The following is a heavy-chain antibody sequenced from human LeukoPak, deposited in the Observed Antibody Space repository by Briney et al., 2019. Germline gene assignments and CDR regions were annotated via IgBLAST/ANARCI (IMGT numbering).Heavy chain of an antibody. D-gene: IGHD5-18*01. J-gene: IGHJ4*02. CDR2: ISSSGSTI. CDR3: ASPGGRGYSYGTASAFDY. V-gene: IGHV3-11*01. CDR1: GFTFSDYY. Sequence: PGGSLLLSCAASGFTFSDYYMSWIRPAPGKGLEWVSYISSSGSTIYYADSVKGRFTISRDNAKNSLYLQMNSLRAEDTAVYYCASPGGRGYSYGTASAFDYWGQGTLVTVSS.